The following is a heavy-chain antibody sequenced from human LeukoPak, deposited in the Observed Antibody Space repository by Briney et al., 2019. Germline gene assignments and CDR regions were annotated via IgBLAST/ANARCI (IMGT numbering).Heavy chain of an antibody. CDR1: GFTFSSYA. Sequence: GGSLRLSCAASGFTFSSYAMSWVRQAPGKGLEWVSAISGSGGSTYYADSVKGRFTISRDNSKYTLYLQMNSLRAEDTAVYYCAKNRDIVLMVYARGHFDYWGQGTLVTVSS. V-gene: IGHV3-23*01. CDR2: ISGSGGST. CDR3: AKNRDIVLMVYARGHFDY. D-gene: IGHD2-8*01. J-gene: IGHJ4*02.